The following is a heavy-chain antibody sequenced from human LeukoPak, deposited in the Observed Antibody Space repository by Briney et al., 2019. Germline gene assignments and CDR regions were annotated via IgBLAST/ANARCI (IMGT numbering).Heavy chain of an antibody. CDR1: GFTFSSYD. D-gene: IGHD6-19*01. CDR2: IGTAGDT. J-gene: IGHJ4*02. CDR3: ARARDSSGWYFDY. Sequence: PGGSLRLSCAASGFTFSSYDMHWVRQATGKGLEWVSAIGTAGDTYYPGSVKGRFTISRENAKNSLYLQMNSLRAGDTAVYYCARARDSSGWYFDYWGQGTLVTVSS. V-gene: IGHV3-13*01.